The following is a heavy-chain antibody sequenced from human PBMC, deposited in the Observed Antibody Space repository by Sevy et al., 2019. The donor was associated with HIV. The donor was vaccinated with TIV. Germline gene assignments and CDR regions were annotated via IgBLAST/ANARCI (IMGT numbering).Heavy chain of an antibody. CDR1: GYTFLTYG. D-gene: IGHD1-26*01. V-gene: IGHV1-18*04. CDR2: IRSYSGDKKSNT. Sequence: ASVKVSCKASGYTFLTYGISWVRQAPGQGLEWMGWIRSYSGDKKSNTNPAQKLQGRVIVTIETSTSTAYMELRGLRSDDTAVYYCVRDPTGEFDFWGQGTPVTVSS. CDR3: VRDPTGEFDF. J-gene: IGHJ4*02.